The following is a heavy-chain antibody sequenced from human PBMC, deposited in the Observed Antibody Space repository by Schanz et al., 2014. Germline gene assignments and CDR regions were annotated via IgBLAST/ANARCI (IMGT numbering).Heavy chain of an antibody. CDR3: AKGMGYCSGGTCYDYYYYGLDV. V-gene: IGHV3-23*04. D-gene: IGHD2-15*01. J-gene: IGHJ6*02. CDR1: GFAFNSYA. CDR2: ISHSGGSK. Sequence: QLVGSGGGLIQPGGSLRLSCTASGFAFNSYAMTWVRQAPGKGLEWVSSISHSGGSKYYADSVKGRFTISRDNSENTLYLQMNSLSADDTAVFYCAKGMGYCSGGTCYDYYYYGLDVWGQGTTVTVSS.